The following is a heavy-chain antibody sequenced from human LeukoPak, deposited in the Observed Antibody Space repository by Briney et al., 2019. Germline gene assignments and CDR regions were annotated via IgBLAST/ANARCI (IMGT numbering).Heavy chain of an antibody. Sequence: PGGSLRLSCAASGFTFSNYAMSWVRQGQGTGLEWVAGISSRGGTTDYADFVKGRFTMSRDNSKNTLYLQMHSLRAEDTAIYYCAKDLKGLYDYVRGSYAVDLWGQGTTVTVSS. V-gene: IGHV3-23*01. D-gene: IGHD3-16*01. J-gene: IGHJ3*01. CDR3: AKDLKGLYDYVRGSYAVDL. CDR2: ISSRGGTT. CDR1: GFTFSNYA.